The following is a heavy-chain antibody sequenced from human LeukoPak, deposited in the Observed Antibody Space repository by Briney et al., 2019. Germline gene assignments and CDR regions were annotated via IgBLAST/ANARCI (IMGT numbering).Heavy chain of an antibody. CDR1: GYTFTAYY. J-gene: IGHJ4*02. D-gene: IGHD1-26*01. V-gene: IGHV1-2*02. Sequence: ASVKVSCKASGYTFTAYYMHWVRQAPGQGLEWMGWINTNSGGTNYAQKFQGRVTMTRDTSISTAYMELSRLRSDDTAVYYCARGGIVGATFDYFDYWGQGTLVTVSS. CDR3: ARGGIVGATFDYFDY. CDR2: INTNSGGT.